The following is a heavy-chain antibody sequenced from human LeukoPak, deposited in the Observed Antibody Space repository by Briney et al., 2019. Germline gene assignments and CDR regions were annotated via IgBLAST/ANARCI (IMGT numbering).Heavy chain of an antibody. CDR1: GYTFTSYG. CDR2: ISAYNGNT. D-gene: IGHD3-3*01. J-gene: IGHJ4*02. CDR3: ARDEYDFWSGYSPTSRHDY. V-gene: IGHV1-18*01. Sequence: AASVTVSCTASGYTFTSYGISWVRQAPGQGLEWMGWISAYNGNTNYAQKLQGRVTMTTDTSTSTAYMELRSLRSDDTAVYYCARDEYDFWSGYSPTSRHDYWGQGTLVTVSS.